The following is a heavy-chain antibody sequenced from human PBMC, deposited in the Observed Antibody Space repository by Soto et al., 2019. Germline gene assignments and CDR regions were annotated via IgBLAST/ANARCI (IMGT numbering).Heavy chain of an antibody. D-gene: IGHD3-10*01. Sequence: GGSLRLSCAASGFTFSSYGMHWVRQAPGKGLEWVAVISYDGSNKYYADSVKGRFTISRDNSKNTLYLQMNSLRAEDTAVYYCAKDLYFGSGSRLNTPMNWGQGTLVTVSS. J-gene: IGHJ4*02. CDR3: AKDLYFGSGSRLNTPMN. CDR1: GFTFSSYG. CDR2: ISYDGSNK. V-gene: IGHV3-30*18.